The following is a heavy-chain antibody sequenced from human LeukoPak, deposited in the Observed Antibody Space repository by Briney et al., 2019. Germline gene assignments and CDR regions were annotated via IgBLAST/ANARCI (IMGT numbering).Heavy chain of an antibody. J-gene: IGHJ4*02. D-gene: IGHD2-15*01. CDR2: ISWNGRNM. CDR1: GFTFDDYA. CDR3: ARGGGGTYWDY. V-gene: IGHV3-9*01. Sequence: GGSLRLSCAASGFTFDDYAMHWVRQAPGKGLEWVSGISWNGRNMGYADSVGGRFTISRDNAKNSLYLQMNSLRDDDTAVYYCARGGGGTYWDYWGQGTLVTVSS.